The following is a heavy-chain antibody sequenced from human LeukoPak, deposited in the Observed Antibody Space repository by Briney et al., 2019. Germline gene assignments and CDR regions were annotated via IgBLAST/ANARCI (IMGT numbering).Heavy chain of an antibody. D-gene: IGHD3-10*01. CDR1: GGSISSYC. V-gene: IGHV4-59*01. J-gene: IGHJ6*02. Sequence: PSETLSLTCTVSGGSISSYCWSWIRQPPGKGLEWIGYIYYSGSTNYNPSLKSRVTISVDTSKNQFSLKLSSVTAADTAVYYCARAWEGSGSYYIGYYYYGMDVWGQGTTVTVSS. CDR2: IYYSGST. CDR3: ARAWEGSGSYYIGYYYYGMDV.